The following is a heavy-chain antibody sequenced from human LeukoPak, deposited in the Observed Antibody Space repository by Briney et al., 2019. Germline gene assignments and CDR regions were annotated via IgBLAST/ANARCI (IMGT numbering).Heavy chain of an antibody. CDR3: ARDRYYYDTSGPPLDI. J-gene: IGHJ3*02. CDR1: GGSISSGSYY. Sequence: SETLSLTCTVSGGSISSGSYYWSWIRQPPGKGLGWIGYIYYSGSTNYNPSLKSRVTMSVDTSKNQFSLRLSSVTAADTAVYYCARDRYYYDTSGPPLDIWGQGTMVTVSS. V-gene: IGHV4-61*01. CDR2: IYYSGST. D-gene: IGHD3-22*01.